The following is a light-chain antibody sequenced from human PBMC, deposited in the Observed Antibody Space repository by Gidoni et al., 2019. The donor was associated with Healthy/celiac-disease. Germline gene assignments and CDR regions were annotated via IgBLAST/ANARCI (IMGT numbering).Light chain of an antibody. V-gene: IGKV1-5*03. CDR3: QQYISYQWT. J-gene: IGKJ1*01. CDR1: QSINSW. CDR2: KAS. Sequence: DIQMTQSPSTLSASVGDRDTITCRASQSINSWLAWYQQKPGKAPNLLIYKASNLESGVPSRFSGSGSGTEFPLTISSLQPDDFATYSCQQYISYQWTFGQGTKVEIK.